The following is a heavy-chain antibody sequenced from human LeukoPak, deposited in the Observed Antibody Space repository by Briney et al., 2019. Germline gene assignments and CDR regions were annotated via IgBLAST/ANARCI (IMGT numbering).Heavy chain of an antibody. Sequence: PSGTLSLTCAVSGGSISSSNWWSWVRQPPGKGLEWIGEIYHSGSTNYNPSLKSRVTLSVDKSKNQFSLKVNSVTAADTAVYYCARDYLYASRRFDAWGQGTLVTVSS. D-gene: IGHD2-8*01. CDR1: GGSISSSNW. V-gene: IGHV4-4*02. J-gene: IGHJ5*02. CDR3: ARDYLYASRRFDA. CDR2: IYHSGST.